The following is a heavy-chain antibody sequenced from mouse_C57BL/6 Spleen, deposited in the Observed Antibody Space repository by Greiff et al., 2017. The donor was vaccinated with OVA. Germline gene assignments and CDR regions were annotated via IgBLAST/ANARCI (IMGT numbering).Heavy chain of an antibody. Sequence: EVKLVESGGGLVKPGGSLKLSCAASGFTFSSYAMSWVRQTPEKRLEWVATISDGGSYTYYPENGKGRFTISRDNAKNNLYLQMSHLKSEDTAMYYCARDGGFFDYWGQGTTLTVSS. CDR1: GFTFSSYA. V-gene: IGHV5-4*01. J-gene: IGHJ2*01. CDR2: ISDGGSYT. CDR3: ARDGGFFDY.